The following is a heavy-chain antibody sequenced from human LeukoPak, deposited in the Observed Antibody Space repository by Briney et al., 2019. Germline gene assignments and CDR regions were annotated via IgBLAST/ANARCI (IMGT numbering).Heavy chain of an antibody. Sequence: SETLSLTCTVSGGAISNDNFYWGWIRQPPGKGLEWIGSINYSGITYYNPSLKSRVTISLDTSKTQFSLKLSSVTAADTAVYYCARLSDYWGQGTLVTVSS. CDR2: INYSGIT. CDR3: ARLSDY. V-gene: IGHV4-39*01. CDR1: GGAISNDNFY. J-gene: IGHJ4*02.